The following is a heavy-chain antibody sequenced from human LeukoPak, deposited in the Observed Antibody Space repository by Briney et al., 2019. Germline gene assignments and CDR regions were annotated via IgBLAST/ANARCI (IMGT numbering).Heavy chain of an antibody. D-gene: IGHD2-2*01. CDR1: GGTFSSYA. J-gene: IGHJ4*02. V-gene: IGHV1-69*01. CDR2: IIPIFGTA. CDR3: AELGYCSSTSCLYFDY. Sequence: SVKVSCKASGGTFSSYAISWVRQAPGQGLEWMGGIIPIFGTANYAQKFQGRVTITADESTSTAYMELSSLRSEDTAVYHCAELGYCSSTSCLYFDYWGQGTLVTVSS.